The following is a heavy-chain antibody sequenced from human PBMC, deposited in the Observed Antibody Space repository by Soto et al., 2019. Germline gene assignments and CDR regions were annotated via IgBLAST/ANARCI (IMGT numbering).Heavy chain of an antibody. D-gene: IGHD2-8*01. CDR1: GGPISSGDYY. CDR2: IYYSGST. CDR3: ARSPMTYCTNGVCPDPNWYFDL. J-gene: IGHJ2*01. V-gene: IGHV4-30-4*01. Sequence: KASETLSLTCTVSGGPISSGDYYWSWIRQPPGKGLEWIGYIYYSGSTYYNPSLKSRVTISVDTSKNQFSLKLSSVTAADTAVYYCARSPMTYCTNGVCPDPNWYFDLWGRGTLVTVSS.